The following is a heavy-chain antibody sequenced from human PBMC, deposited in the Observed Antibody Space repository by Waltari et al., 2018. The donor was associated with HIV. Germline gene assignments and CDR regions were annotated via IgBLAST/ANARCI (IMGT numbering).Heavy chain of an antibody. V-gene: IGHV1-18*04. CDR3: VRDLSPMGKSGWYDS. CDR1: GFRCAKYA. D-gene: IGHD6-19*01. Sequence: VRPEQTGAEVRKFGALGMVSCMAPGFRCAKYAFRWVRQAPGQGLEWMGWIHAYTGNTDASEKFQGRVTMTRDTFTNTIYVELTTLESDDSAIYYCVRDLSPMGKSGWYDSWGQGTVVTVSS. J-gene: IGHJ1*01. CDR2: IHAYTGNT.